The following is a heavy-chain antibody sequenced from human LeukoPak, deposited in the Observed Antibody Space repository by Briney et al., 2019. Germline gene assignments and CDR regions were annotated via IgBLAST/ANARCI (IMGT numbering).Heavy chain of an antibody. J-gene: IGHJ1*01. Sequence: SGRTLVKPTQTLTLTCTFSGLSLSTSGVGMGWIRQPPGKPLDWLALIDWNDNNRYSPSLKSRLTITKDTSKNQVVLTMTNMDPVDTATYYCALYYYDSSGYAMEYFQHWGQGTLVTVSS. CDR1: GLSLSTSGVG. V-gene: IGHV2-5*01. CDR3: ALYYYDSSGYAMEYFQH. D-gene: IGHD3-22*01. CDR2: IDWNDNN.